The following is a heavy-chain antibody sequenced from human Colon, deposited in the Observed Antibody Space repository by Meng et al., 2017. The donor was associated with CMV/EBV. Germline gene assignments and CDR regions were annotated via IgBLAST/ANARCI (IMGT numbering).Heavy chain of an antibody. J-gene: IGHJ5*01. CDR3: VRAPNDYSSSTGWCDS. Sequence: GESLKISCAASGFPFSSYWMHWVRQAPGKGLVWVSRISGDGSETTYADSVKGRFSISRDNPKNTLYLQLNNLRADDTAVYYCVRAPNDYSSSTGWCDSWGQGTLVTVSS. D-gene: IGHD3-22*01. CDR2: ISGDGSET. CDR1: GFPFSSYW. V-gene: IGHV3-74*03.